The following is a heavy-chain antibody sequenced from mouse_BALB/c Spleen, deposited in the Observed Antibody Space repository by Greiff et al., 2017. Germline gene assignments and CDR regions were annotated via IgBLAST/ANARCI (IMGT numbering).Heavy chain of an antibody. CDR1: GFSLTSYG. J-gene: IGHJ4*01. V-gene: IGHV2-5-1*01. D-gene: IGHD2-1*01. CDR2: IWRGGST. Sequence: QVQLKQSGASLVQPGQCLTITCTASGFSLTSYGVHWVRQSPGKGLEWLGVIWRGGSTAYNAAIMSRLSIITDNTKSHVFFKMNSLQADDTAIYYCAFGNLYAMDYWGQGTSVTVSS. CDR3: AFGNLYAMDY.